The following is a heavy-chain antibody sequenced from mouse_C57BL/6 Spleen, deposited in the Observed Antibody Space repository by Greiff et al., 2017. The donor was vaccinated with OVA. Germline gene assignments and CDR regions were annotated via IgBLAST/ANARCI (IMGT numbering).Heavy chain of an antibody. D-gene: IGHD1-1*01. V-gene: IGHV1-81*01. Sequence: QVQLQQSGAELARPGASVKLSCKASGYTFTSYGISWVKQRTGQGLEWIGEIYPRSGNTYYNEKFKGKATLTADKSSSTAYMELRSLTSEDSAVXFCARSLYGSSYGYAMDYWGQGTSVTVSS. CDR3: ARSLYGSSYGYAMDY. J-gene: IGHJ4*01. CDR2: IYPRSGNT. CDR1: GYTFTSYG.